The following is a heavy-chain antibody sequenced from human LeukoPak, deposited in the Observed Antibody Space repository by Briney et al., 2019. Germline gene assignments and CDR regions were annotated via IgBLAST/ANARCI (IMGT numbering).Heavy chain of an antibody. CDR2: ISDGGGTT. J-gene: IGHJ4*02. Sequence: GGSLRLSCAASGFTFSSYAMSWVRQAPGKGLEWVSAISDGGGTTYYAGSVKGRFTISRDNSKNTLYLQMNSLRAEDTAVYYCAKTPVEYSGSYSPGNHFDYWGQGTLVTVSS. D-gene: IGHD1-26*01. V-gene: IGHV3-23*01. CDR1: GFTFSSYA. CDR3: AKTPVEYSGSYSPGNHFDY.